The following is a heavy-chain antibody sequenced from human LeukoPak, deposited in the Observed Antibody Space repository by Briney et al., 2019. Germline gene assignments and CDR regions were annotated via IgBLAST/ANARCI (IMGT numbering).Heavy chain of an antibody. V-gene: IGHV5-51*01. CDR1: GYTYSNYW. CDR2: IYPGDSHT. D-gene: IGHD6-19*01. CDR3: ARLSDIAVAGPNYFDC. Sequence: GESLKISCKGSGYTYSNYWIGWVRQMPGKALEWMGIIYPGDSHTRYNPSFQGQVTISADKSISTAYLQWSSLKASDTAMYYCARLSDIAVAGPNYFDCWGQGTLVIVSS. J-gene: IGHJ4*02.